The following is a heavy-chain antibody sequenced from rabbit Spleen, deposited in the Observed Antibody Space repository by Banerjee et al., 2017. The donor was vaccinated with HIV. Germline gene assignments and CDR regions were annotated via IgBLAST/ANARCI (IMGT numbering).Heavy chain of an antibody. CDR1: GFSFSSGFY. CDR3: AKDLTDVIGWNFGL. V-gene: IGHV1S40*01. J-gene: IGHJ4*01. CDR2: INTKSGEN. D-gene: IGHD1-1*01. Sequence: QSLEESGGDLVKPGASLTLTCTASGFSFSSGFYMCWVRQAPGKGLEWIACINTKSGENVYATWSKGRFTISKTSSTTVTLQMTSLTAADTATYFCAKDLTDVIGWNFGLWGPGTLVTVS.